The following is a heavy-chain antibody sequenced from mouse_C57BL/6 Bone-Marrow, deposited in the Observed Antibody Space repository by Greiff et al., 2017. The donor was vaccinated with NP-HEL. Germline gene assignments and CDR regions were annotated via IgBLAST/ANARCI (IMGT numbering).Heavy chain of an antibody. D-gene: IGHD1-1*01. CDR3: AREFITTVVEPFFDY. J-gene: IGHJ2*01. Sequence: VQLQQPGAELVKPGASVKLSCKASGYTFTSYWMHWVKQRPGRGLEWIGRIDPNSGGTKYNEKFKSKATLTVDKPSSTAYMQLSSLTSEDSAVYYCAREFITTVVEPFFDYWGQGTTLTVSS. CDR2: IDPNSGGT. V-gene: IGHV1-72*01. CDR1: GYTFTSYW.